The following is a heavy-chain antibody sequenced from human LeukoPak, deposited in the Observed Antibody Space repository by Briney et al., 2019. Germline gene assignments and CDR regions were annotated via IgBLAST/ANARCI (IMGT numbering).Heavy chain of an antibody. CDR3: GRAAAGTTHYGMDV. V-gene: IGHV3-30*03. CDR2: ISYDGSNK. D-gene: IGHD6-13*01. J-gene: IGHJ6*02. Sequence: GRSLRLSCAASGFTFSSYGMHWVRQAPGKGLEWVAVISYDGSNKYYADSVKGRFTISRDNSKNTLYLQMNSPRAEDTAVYYCGRAAAGTTHYGMDVWGQGTTVTVSS. CDR1: GFTFSSYG.